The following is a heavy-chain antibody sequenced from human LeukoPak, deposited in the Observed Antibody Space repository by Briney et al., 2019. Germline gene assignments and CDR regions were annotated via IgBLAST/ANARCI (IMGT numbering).Heavy chain of an antibody. CDR2: INWNGGST. CDR3: ARAHLRASAFDT. CDR1: GFTFDDYG. V-gene: IGHV3-20*04. D-gene: IGHD4-17*01. J-gene: IGHJ3*02. Sequence: PGGSLRLSCAASGFTFDDYGMSWVRQAPGKGLEGVSGINWNGGSTGYADSVKGRSTISRDNAKNSLYLQMNSLRAEDTALYYCARAHLRASAFDTWGQGTMVTVSS.